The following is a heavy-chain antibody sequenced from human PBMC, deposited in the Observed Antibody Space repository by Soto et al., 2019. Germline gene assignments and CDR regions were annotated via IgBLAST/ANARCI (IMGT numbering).Heavy chain of an antibody. Sequence: GASVKVSCKASGGTFSSYAISWVRQAPGQGLEWMGGIIPIFGTANYAQKFQGRVTITADESTSTAYMELSSLRSEDTAVYYCARGSAYCSGGSCYSVTYGMDVWGQGTTVTVSS. CDR2: IIPIFGTA. CDR3: ARGSAYCSGGSCYSVTYGMDV. CDR1: GGTFSSYA. V-gene: IGHV1-69*13. D-gene: IGHD2-15*01. J-gene: IGHJ6*02.